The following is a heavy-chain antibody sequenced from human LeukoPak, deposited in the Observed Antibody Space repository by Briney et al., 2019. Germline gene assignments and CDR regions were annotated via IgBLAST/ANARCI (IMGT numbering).Heavy chain of an antibody. CDR1: GYTFTSYD. D-gene: IGHD3-10*01. CDR2: MNPNSGNT. CDR3: ARAALLSPWSDY. J-gene: IGHJ4*02. Sequence: ASVKVSCKASGYTFTSYDINWVRQATGQGLEWMVWMNPNSGNTGYAQKFQGRVTMTTDTSTSTAYMELRSLRSDDTAVYYCARAALLSPWSDYWGQGTLVTVSS. V-gene: IGHV1-8*02.